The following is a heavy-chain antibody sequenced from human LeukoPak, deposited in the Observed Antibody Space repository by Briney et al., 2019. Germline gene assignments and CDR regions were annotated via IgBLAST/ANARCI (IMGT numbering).Heavy chain of an antibody. CDR1: GGSFSGYY. V-gene: IGHV4-34*01. CDR3: ARAYDSSGYCFDA. D-gene: IGHD3-22*01. CDR2: INLSGST. J-gene: IGHJ4*02. Sequence: NPSETLSLTCAVYGGSFSGYYWSWIRQPPGKGLECIGEINLSGSTKYNPALKSRVTISVDTSKNQFSLKLSSVTAADTAVYYCARAYDSSGYCFDAWGQGTLVTVSS.